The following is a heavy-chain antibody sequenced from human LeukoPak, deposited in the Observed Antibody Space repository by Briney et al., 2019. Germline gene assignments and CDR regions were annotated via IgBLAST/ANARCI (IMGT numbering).Heavy chain of an antibody. D-gene: IGHD5-12*01. CDR3: ARDEYSGYDRFDY. Sequence: PGGSLRLSCAASGFTFSSYSMNWVRQAPGKGLEWVSSISSSSSYIYYADSVKGRFTFSRDNAKNSLYLQMNSLRAEDTAVYYCARDEYSGYDRFDYWGQGTLVTVSS. V-gene: IGHV3-21*01. CDR2: ISSSSSYI. CDR1: GFTFSSYS. J-gene: IGHJ4*02.